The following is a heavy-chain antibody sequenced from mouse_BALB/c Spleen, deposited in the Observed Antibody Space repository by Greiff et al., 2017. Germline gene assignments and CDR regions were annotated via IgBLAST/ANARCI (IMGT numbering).Heavy chain of an antibody. J-gene: IGHJ4*01. V-gene: IGHV1S81*02. CDR3: ARLGWYAMDY. CDR1: GYTFTSYW. Sequence: VQLQQPGAELVKPGASVKLSCKASGYTFTSYWMHWVKQRPGQGLEWIGEINPSNGRTNYNEKFKSKATLTVDKSSSTAYMQLSSLTSEDSAVYYCARLGWYAMDYWGQGTSVTVSS. CDR2: INPSNGRT. D-gene: IGHD4-1*01.